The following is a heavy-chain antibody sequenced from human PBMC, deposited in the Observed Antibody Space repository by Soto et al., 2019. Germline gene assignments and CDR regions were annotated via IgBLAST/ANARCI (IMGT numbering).Heavy chain of an antibody. CDR1: GFTFSSYA. J-gene: IGHJ4*02. V-gene: IGHV3-23*01. CDR2: ISTTGGST. D-gene: IGHD1-26*01. Sequence: EVHLLESGGGLVRPGGSLRLSCAASGFTFSSYAMTWVRQAPGKGLEWVSTISTTGGSTFYADSVKGRFTISRDNSKNTLYLLLNSLRAEDTAVYYCAKNIQYSGSYHDYWGQGTLVTVSS. CDR3: AKNIQYSGSYHDY.